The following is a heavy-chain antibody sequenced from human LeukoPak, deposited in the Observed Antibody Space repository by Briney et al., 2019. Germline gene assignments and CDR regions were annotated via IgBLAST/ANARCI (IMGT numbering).Heavy chain of an antibody. V-gene: IGHV3-23*01. CDR2: INANSGTT. J-gene: IGHJ5*01. CDR1: GFPFSFYS. CDR3: AKPISGGLAMTADWFHP. D-gene: IGHD6-19*01. Sequence: GGSLRHFRSASGFPFSFYSMSWLRQPPGKGLEWVSTINANSGTTSYAASVRGRFTISRDNSKNTLYLQVNTLRADDTATYYCAKPISGGLAMTADWFHPWCQGTLVVVSS.